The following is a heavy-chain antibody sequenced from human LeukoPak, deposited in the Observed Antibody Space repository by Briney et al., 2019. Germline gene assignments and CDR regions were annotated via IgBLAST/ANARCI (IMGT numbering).Heavy chain of an antibody. CDR3: ARDPYSGSYGNYYYYFMDV. J-gene: IGHJ6*03. D-gene: IGHD1-26*01. CDR2: ISGSGGST. Sequence: GGSLRLSCAASGFTFSSYAMSWVRQAPGKGLECVSAISGSGGSTYYADSVKRRFTISRDNAKNSLYLQMNSLRAEDTAVYYCARDPYSGSYGNYYYYFMDVWGKGTTVTISS. V-gene: IGHV3-23*01. CDR1: GFTFSSYA.